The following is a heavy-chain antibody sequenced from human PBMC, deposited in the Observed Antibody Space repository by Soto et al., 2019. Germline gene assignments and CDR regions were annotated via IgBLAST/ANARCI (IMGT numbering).Heavy chain of an antibody. CDR2: ISGSGGST. CDR3: AKGLYSSGWYNWFDP. CDR1: GFTFSSYA. D-gene: IGHD6-19*01. J-gene: IGHJ5*02. V-gene: IGHV3-23*01. Sequence: GGSLRLSCAASGFTFSSYAMSWVRQAPGKGLEWVSAISGSGGSTSYADSVKGPFTISRDNSKNTLYLQMNSPTAEDTAVYYCAKGLYSSGWYNWFDPWGQGALVTVSS.